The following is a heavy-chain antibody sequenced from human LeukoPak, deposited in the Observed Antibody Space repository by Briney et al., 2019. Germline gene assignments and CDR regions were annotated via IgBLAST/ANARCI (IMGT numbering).Heavy chain of an antibody. CDR2: ISGSGGST. CDR3: AKDSSPYCSGGSCYFGAFDI. J-gene: IGHJ3*02. V-gene: IGHV3-23*01. D-gene: IGHD2-15*01. Sequence: GGSLTLSCAASGFTFSSYAMSWVRQAPGKGLEWVSAISGSGGSTYYADSVKGRFTISRDNSKNTLYLQMNSLRAEDTAVYYCAKDSSPYCSGGSCYFGAFDIWGQGTMVTVSS. CDR1: GFTFSSYA.